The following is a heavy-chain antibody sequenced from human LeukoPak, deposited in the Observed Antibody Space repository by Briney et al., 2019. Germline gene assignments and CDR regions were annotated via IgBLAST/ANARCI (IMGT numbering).Heavy chain of an antibody. V-gene: IGHV3-13*01. CDR1: GFTFSSYA. J-gene: IGHJ4*02. CDR2: IGTAGDT. D-gene: IGHD3-22*01. Sequence: GGSLRLSCAASGFTFSSYAMHWVRQATGKGLEWVSAIGTAGDTYYPGSVKGRFTISRENAKNSLYLQMNSLRAGDTAVYYCAREGRYYDSSGFDYWGQGTLVTVSS. CDR3: AREGRYYDSSGFDY.